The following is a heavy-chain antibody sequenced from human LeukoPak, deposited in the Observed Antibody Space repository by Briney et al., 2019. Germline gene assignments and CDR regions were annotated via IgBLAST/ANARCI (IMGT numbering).Heavy chain of an antibody. CDR2: ISSSGSTI. D-gene: IGHD3-10*01. CDR3: ARDTYYGPGRFDY. Sequence: PGGSLRLSCAASGFTFSSYEMNWVRQAPGKGLEWVSYISSSGSTIYYADSVKGRFTISRDNAKNSLYLQMSSLRAEDTAVYYCARDTYYGPGRFDYWGQGTLVTFSS. J-gene: IGHJ4*02. V-gene: IGHV3-48*03. CDR1: GFTFSSYE.